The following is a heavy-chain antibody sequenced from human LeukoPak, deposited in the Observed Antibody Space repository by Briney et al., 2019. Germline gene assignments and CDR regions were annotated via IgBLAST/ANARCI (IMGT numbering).Heavy chain of an antibody. CDR1: GFTFSGYA. J-gene: IGHJ4*02. D-gene: IGHD4-23*01. CDR2: IGNGGGT. CDR3: AKGAGGYIDC. V-gene: IGHV3-23*01. Sequence: GGSLRLSCEASGFTFSGYAVSWVRQAPGKGLEWVSGIGNGGGTSYADSVKGRFTISRDNSKNMLYLQMSSLRADDTAAYYCAKGAGGYIDCWGQGTLVTVSS.